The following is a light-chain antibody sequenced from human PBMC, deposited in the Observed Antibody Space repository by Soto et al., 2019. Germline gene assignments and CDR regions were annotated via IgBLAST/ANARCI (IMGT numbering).Light chain of an antibody. CDR1: SSDVGGYNY. Sequence: QSVLTQPRSVSGSPGQSVTISCTGTSSDVGGYNYVSWYQHHPGKAPKLMIYDVTKRPSGVPDRFSGSKSGNTASLTISGLQAEDEADYYCCSYVGSYTFVLGTGTKVTV. V-gene: IGLV2-11*01. CDR2: DVT. J-gene: IGLJ1*01. CDR3: CSYVGSYTFV.